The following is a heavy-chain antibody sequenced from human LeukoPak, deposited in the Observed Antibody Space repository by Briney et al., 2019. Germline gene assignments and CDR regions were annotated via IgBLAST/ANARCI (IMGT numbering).Heavy chain of an antibody. Sequence: ASVKVSCKASGYTFIDYQMHWVRQAPGQGLEWMGWINPNSGSTNYAQKFQGRVSMTRDTSISTAYMEVNSLRSDDTAVYYCARDMPRITMVRGVTPDYWGQGTLVTVSS. CDR2: INPNSGST. CDR1: GYTFIDYQ. J-gene: IGHJ4*02. V-gene: IGHV1-2*02. CDR3: ARDMPRITMVRGVTPDY. D-gene: IGHD3-10*01.